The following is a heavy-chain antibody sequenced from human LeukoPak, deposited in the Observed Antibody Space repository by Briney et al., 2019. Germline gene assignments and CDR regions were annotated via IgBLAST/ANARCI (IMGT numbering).Heavy chain of an antibody. V-gene: IGHV3-20*04. J-gene: IGHJ6*03. CDR2: INGEGGST. CDR1: GFTFDDYG. CDR3: AREIQFYYYMDV. Sequence: GGSLRLSCAASGFTFDDYGMNWVRQAPGKGLEWVSGINGEGGSTSYVDSVKGRFTISRDNAKNSLYLQMNSLRAEDTAVYYCAREIQFYYYMDVWGKGTTVTVSS. D-gene: IGHD4-11*01.